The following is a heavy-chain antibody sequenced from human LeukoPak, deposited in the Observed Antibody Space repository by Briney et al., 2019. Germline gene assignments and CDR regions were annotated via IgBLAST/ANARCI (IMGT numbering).Heavy chain of an antibody. V-gene: IGHV3-48*01. D-gene: IGHD3-22*01. CDR3: ARAYDSSGYGPRAFDI. Sequence: GGSLRLSCAASGFTFSSYSMNWVRQAPGKGLEWVSYISGSSSTIYYADSVKGRFTISRDNAKNSLYLQMNSLRAEDTAVYYCARAYDSSGYGPRAFDIWGQGTMVTVSS. CDR2: ISGSSSTI. CDR1: GFTFSSYS. J-gene: IGHJ3*02.